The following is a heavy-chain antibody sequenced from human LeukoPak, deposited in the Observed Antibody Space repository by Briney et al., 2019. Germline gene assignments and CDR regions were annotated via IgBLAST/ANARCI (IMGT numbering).Heavy chain of an antibody. Sequence: GGSLRLSCAASGFTFSDYYMSWIRQAPGKGLEWVSYISSTGSTIYYADSVKGRFTISRDNAKNSLYLQMNSLRAEDTAVYYCAFRGYSSSWYTLGYWGQGTLVTVSS. V-gene: IGHV3-11*01. CDR2: ISSTGSTI. CDR3: AFRGYSSSWYTLGY. CDR1: GFTFSDYY. D-gene: IGHD6-13*01. J-gene: IGHJ4*02.